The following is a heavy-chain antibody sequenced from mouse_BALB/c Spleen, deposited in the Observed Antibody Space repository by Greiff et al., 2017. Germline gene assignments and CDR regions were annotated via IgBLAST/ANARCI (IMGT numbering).Heavy chain of an antibody. Sequence: VQGVESGAELVRPGSSVKISCKASGYAFSSYWMNWVKQRPGQGLEWIGQIYPGDGDTNYNGKFKGKATLTADKSSSTAYMQLSSLTSEDSAVYFCARARATPSWFAYWGQGTLVTVSA. CDR2: IYPGDGDT. D-gene: IGHD3-1*01. CDR1: GYAFSSYW. CDR3: ARARATPSWFAY. J-gene: IGHJ3*01. V-gene: IGHV1-80*01.